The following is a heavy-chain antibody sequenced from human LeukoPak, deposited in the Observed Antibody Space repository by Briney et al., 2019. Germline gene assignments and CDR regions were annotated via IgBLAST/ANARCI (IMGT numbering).Heavy chain of an antibody. V-gene: IGHV1-2*02. D-gene: IGHD2-2*01. J-gene: IGHJ5*02. CDR2: INPNSGGT. CDR3: ARGYCSSTSCFHNWFDP. Sequence: GASVKVSCKASGYTFTGYYMHWVRQAPGQGLEWMGWINPNSGGTNYAQKFQGRVTMTRDASISTAYMELSRLRSDDTAVYYCARGYCSSTSCFHNWFDPWGQGTLVTVSS. CDR1: GYTFTGYY.